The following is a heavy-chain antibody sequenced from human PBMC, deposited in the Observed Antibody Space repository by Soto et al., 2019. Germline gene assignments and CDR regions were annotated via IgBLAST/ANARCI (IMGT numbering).Heavy chain of an antibody. Sequence: PGGSLRLSCAAPGFTFSSYWMTWVRQSPRKGLEWVANIRQDGSEKYYVDSVKGRFTISRDNAKNSLYLQMNSLRAEDTAVYYCASDRFRGTYYLRGVTYFFEEWGQGAPVTVSS. CDR2: IRQDGSEK. V-gene: IGHV3-7*03. D-gene: IGHD1-26*01. CDR3: ASDRFRGTYYLRGVTYFFEE. J-gene: IGHJ4*02. CDR1: GFTFSSYW.